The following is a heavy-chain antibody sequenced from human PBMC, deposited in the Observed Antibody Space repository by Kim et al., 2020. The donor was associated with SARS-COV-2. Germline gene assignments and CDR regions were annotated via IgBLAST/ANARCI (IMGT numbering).Heavy chain of an antibody. J-gene: IGHJ4*02. CDR3: ARETSRRYGGNFYYFDY. D-gene: IGHD2-21*02. CDR2: INHSGST. Sequence: SETLSLTCAVYGGSFSGYYWSWIRQPPGKGLEWIGEINHSGSTNYNPSLKSRVTISVDTSKNQFSLKLSSVTAADTAVYYCARETSRRYGGNFYYFDYWGQGTLVTVSS. CDR1: GGSFSGYY. V-gene: IGHV4-34*01.